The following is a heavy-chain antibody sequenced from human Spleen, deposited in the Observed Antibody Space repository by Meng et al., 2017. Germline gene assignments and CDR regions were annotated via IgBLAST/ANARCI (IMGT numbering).Heavy chain of an antibody. CDR3: ARTSYDETGFYSPSVDF. J-gene: IGHJ4*02. Sequence: QVALQESGPGLVRSSETLSLTCTVSGASVSSGPSYWSWIRQPPGKGLEWIAYFYYSGTTNYNPSLRSRVTVSVDTSKNQFYLKLTSVTAADTAVYYCARTSYDETGFYSPSVDFWGQGALVTVSS. CDR1: GASVSSGPSY. V-gene: IGHV4-61*01. D-gene: IGHD3-22*01. CDR2: FYYSGTT.